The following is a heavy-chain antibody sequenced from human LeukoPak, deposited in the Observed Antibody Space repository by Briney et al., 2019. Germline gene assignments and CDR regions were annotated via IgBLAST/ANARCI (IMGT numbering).Heavy chain of an antibody. CDR1: GYTFSSYA. CDR3: ATDESCSGGSCYSEFDY. D-gene: IGHD2-15*01. CDR2: IIPIFDTG. V-gene: IGHV1-69*13. J-gene: IGHJ4*02. Sequence: GASVKVSCKASGYTFSSYAISWVRQAPGQGLEWMGGIIPIFDTGNYAQKFQGRLTITADESTSTAYMELSSLRSEDTAVYYCATDESCSGGSCYSEFDYWGQGTLVTVSS.